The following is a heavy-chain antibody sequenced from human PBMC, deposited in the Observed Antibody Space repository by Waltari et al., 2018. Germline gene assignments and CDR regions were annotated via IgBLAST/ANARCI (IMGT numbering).Heavy chain of an antibody. Sequence: EVQLVESGGGLVQPGGSLRLSCAASGFTVSSNYMSWVRQAPGKGLEWVSVIYSGGSTYYADSVKGRFTISRDNSKNTLDLQMNSLRAEDTAVYYCARDPRYGDYVAEWFDPWGQGTLVTVSS. CDR2: IYSGGST. J-gene: IGHJ5*02. V-gene: IGHV3-66*02. CDR1: GFTVSSNY. CDR3: ARDPRYGDYVAEWFDP. D-gene: IGHD4-17*01.